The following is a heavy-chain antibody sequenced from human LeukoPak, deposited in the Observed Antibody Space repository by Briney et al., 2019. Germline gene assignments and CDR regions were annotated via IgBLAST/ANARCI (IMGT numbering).Heavy chain of an antibody. CDR3: AKHLCGGDCYTPYFDY. J-gene: IGHJ4*02. D-gene: IGHD2-21*02. Sequence: GGSLRLSCEGSGFAFNNAWMSWVRQAPGKGLEWVSAISGSGGSTYYADSVKGRFTISRDNSKNTLYLQMNSLRAEDTAVYYCAKHLCGGDCYTPYFDYWGQGTLVTVSS. CDR1: GFAFNNAW. CDR2: ISGSGGST. V-gene: IGHV3-23*01.